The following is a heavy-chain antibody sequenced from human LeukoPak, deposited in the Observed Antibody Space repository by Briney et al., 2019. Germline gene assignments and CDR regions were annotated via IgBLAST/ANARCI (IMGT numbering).Heavy chain of an antibody. CDR3: AKGPEWGSGPYYFYY. V-gene: IGHV3-23*01. D-gene: IGHD2-15*01. CDR1: GFTFSSYA. J-gene: IGHJ4*02. Sequence: GGSLRLSCAASGFTFSSYAMSWVRQAPGKGLEWVSAISGSGGSTYYADSVKGRFTISRDNSKNTLYLQMNSLRAEDTAVYYCAKGPEWGSGPYYFYYWGQGTLVTLSS. CDR2: ISGSGGST.